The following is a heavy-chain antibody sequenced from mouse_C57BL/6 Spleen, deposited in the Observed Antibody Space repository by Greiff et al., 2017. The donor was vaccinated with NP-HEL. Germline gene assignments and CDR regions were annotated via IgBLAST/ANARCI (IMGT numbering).Heavy chain of an antibody. D-gene: IGHD3-2*02. CDR2: ISDGGSYT. Sequence: EVHLVESGGGLVKPGGSLKLSCAASGFTFSSYAMSWVRQTPEKRLEWVATISDGGSYTYYPDNVKGRFTISRDNAKNNLYLQMSHLKSDDTAMYYCARDERTAQATGAMDYWGQGTSVTVSS. V-gene: IGHV5-4*01. J-gene: IGHJ4*01. CDR3: ARDERTAQATGAMDY. CDR1: GFTFSSYA.